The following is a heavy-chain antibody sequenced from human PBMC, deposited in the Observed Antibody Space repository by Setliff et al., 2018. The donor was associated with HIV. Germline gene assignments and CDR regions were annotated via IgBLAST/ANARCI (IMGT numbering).Heavy chain of an antibody. Sequence: SETLSLTCTVSGGPIRSSTYYWGWIRQPPGKGLEWIATIYHSGSTYYNPSLKSRVTVSVDTSKDQISLKLSSVTAADTAVYYCAGGPTTRYFDHWGQGNLVTVSS. J-gene: IGHJ4*02. D-gene: IGHD3-16*01. CDR1: GGPIRSSTYY. CDR3: AGGPTTRYFDH. CDR2: IYHSGST. V-gene: IGHV4-39*01.